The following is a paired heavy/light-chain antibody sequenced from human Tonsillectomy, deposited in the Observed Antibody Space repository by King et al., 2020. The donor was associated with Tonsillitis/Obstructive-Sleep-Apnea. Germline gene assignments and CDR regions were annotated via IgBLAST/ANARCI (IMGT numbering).Heavy chain of an antibody. J-gene: IGHJ4*02. D-gene: IGHD4-17*01. V-gene: IGHV3-48*03. CDR2: ISSSGSTT. CDR3: AREPYDYGEYTYYFDY. Sequence: EVQLVESGGDLVQPGGSLRLSCAASGFTLSRYEMNWVRQAPGKGLEWISYISSSGSTTYYADSVKGRFTISRDNAKNSLYLHMNSLRVEDTAVYYCAREPYDYGEYTYYFDYWGQGTPVTVSS. CDR1: GFTLSRYE.
Light chain of an antibody. Sequence: QLVLTQSPSASASLGASVKLTCTLSSGHSNYAIVWHQQQPEKGPRYLMKLNSDGSHSKGDGIPDRFSGSSSGAERYLTISSLQSEDEADYYCQTWGTGVHVVFGVGTKLTVL. CDR1: SGHSNYA. CDR2: LNSDGSH. V-gene: IGLV4-69*01. J-gene: IGLJ2*01. CDR3: QTWGTGVHVV.